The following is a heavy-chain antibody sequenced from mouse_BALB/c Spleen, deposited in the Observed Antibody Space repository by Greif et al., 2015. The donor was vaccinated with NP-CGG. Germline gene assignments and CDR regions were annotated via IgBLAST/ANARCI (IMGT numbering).Heavy chain of an antibody. V-gene: IGHV5-17*02. D-gene: IGHD2-4*01. J-gene: IGHJ3*01. CDR2: ISSGSSTI. CDR3: ARSDDYDVWFAY. Sequence: EVHLVESGGGLVQPGGSRKLSCAASGFTFSSFGMHWVRQAPEKGLEWVAYISSGSSTIYYADTVKGRFTISRDNPKNTLFLQMTSLRSEDTAMYYCARSDDYDVWFAYWGQGTLVTVSA. CDR1: GFTFSSFG.